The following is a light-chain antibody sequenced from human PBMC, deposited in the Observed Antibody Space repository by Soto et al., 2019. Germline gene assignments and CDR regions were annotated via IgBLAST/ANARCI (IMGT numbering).Light chain of an antibody. Sequence: IVMTQSPDSLAVSLGERATINCKSRQSVLYSSNNKNYLAWYQQKPGQPPKLLIYWASTRESGVPDRFSGSGSGTDFTLTISSLQAEDVAVYYCQQYYTTPYTFGPRTKLEIK. CDR3: QQYYTTPYT. CDR2: WAS. CDR1: QSVLYSSNNKNY. V-gene: IGKV4-1*01. J-gene: IGKJ2*01.